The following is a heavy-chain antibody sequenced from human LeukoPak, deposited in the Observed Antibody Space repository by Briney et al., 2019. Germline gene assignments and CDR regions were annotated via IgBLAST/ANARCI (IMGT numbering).Heavy chain of an antibody. Sequence: GGSLRLSCTASGFTFSNFAMNWVRQTRGKGLEWVSVISGSGSTYYADSVRGRFTVSRDNSKHTMSLQMNTLRAEDTAVYYCARGITAFGVPGATYYFDYWGQGTLVTVSS. CDR1: GFTFSNFA. J-gene: IGHJ4*02. D-gene: IGHD3-3*01. CDR2: ISGSGST. V-gene: IGHV3-23*01. CDR3: ARGITAFGVPGATYYFDY.